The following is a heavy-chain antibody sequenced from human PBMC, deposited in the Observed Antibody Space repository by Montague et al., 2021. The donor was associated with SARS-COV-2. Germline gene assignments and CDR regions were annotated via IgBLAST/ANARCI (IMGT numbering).Heavy chain of an antibody. J-gene: IGHJ6*02. CDR2: IYTSGST. V-gene: IGHV4-4*07. Sequence: SETLSLTCTVSGGSISSYYWSWIRQPAGKGLEWIGRIYTSGSTNYNPSLKSRVTMSVDTSKNQFSLKLSSVTAADTAVYYWAREAWFGDKTSASEYYGMDVWGQGPRSPSP. CDR1: GGSISSYY. CDR3: AREAWFGDKTSASEYYGMDV. D-gene: IGHD3-10*01.